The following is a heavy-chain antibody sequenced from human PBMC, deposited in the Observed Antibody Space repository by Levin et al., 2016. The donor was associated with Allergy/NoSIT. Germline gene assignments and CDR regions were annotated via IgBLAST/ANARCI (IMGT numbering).Heavy chain of an antibody. CDR3: ASPGETNSYGMDV. CDR2: IDPSDSYT. J-gene: IGHJ6*02. Sequence: VRQMPGKGLEWMGRIDPSDSYTNYSPSFQGHVTISADKSISTAYLQWSSLKASDTAMYYCASPGETNSYGMDVWGQGTTVTVSS. D-gene: IGHD4-23*01. V-gene: IGHV5-10-1*01.